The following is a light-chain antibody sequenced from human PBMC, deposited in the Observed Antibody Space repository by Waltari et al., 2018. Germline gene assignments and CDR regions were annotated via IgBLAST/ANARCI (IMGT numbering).Light chain of an antibody. J-gene: IGKJ3*01. CDR1: QDISNY. CDR2: DAA. CDR3: QQYDNLPLT. Sequence: DIQMTQSPSSLSASVGDRVTIPCPASQDISNYLNWYQQKPGKPPKLLIYDAANLETGVPSRFSGSGSGTDFTFTISSLQPEDIATYYCQQYDNLPLTFGPGTKVDIK. V-gene: IGKV1-33*01.